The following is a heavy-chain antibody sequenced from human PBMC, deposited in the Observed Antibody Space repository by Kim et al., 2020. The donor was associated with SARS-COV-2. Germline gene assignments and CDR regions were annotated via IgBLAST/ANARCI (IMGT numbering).Heavy chain of an antibody. CDR3: ARIRSSSWYAPPSFDF. CDR2: IYYSGST. J-gene: IGHJ4*01. CDR1: GGSISSSSYY. V-gene: IGHV4-39*01. Sequence: SETLSLTCTVSGGSISSSSYYWGWIRQPPGKGLEWIGSIYYSGSTYYNPCLESRDTISVDTSKNQFSLKLSSVTAADTAVYYCARIRSSSWYAPPSFDFSGHGTLVTGSS. D-gene: IGHD6-13*01.